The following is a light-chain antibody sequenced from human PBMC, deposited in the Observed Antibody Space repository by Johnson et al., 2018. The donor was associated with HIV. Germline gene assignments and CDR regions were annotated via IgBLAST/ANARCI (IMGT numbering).Light chain of an antibody. CDR2: ENN. CDR1: SSNIGNNY. J-gene: IGLJ1*01. CDR3: GTWDSSLSAGV. V-gene: IGLV1-51*02. Sequence: QSVLTQPPSVSAAPEEKVTISCSGSSSNIGNNYVSWYQHLPGTAPRLLIYENNKRPSGIPDRFSGSKSGTSATLGITVLQTGDEADYYCGTWDSSLSAGVFGTGTKVTVL.